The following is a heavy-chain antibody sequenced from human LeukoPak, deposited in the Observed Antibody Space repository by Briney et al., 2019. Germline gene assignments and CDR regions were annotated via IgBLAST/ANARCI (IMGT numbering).Heavy chain of an antibody. Sequence: GGSLRLSCTASGFRFRTYSMTWVRQAPGGGLEWVSYISGGSGVIHYADSVTGRFTVSRDNAKNSLFLQMNSLRVEDTAVYYCARDPRLGDFWGQGSLVTVSS. D-gene: IGHD3-10*01. V-gene: IGHV3-48*01. CDR3: ARDPRLGDF. CDR2: ISGGSGVI. CDR1: GFRFRTYS. J-gene: IGHJ4*02.